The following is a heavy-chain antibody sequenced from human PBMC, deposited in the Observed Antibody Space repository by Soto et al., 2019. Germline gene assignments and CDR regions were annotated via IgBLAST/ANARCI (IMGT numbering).Heavy chain of an antibody. CDR3: ARGGGYCISTSSPAHWFDP. CDR1: GYTFTSYA. V-gene: IGHV1-3*01. D-gene: IGHD2-2*03. J-gene: IGHJ5*02. CDR2: INAGNGNT. Sequence: ASVKVSCKASGYTFTSYAMHWVRQAPGQRLEWMGWINAGNGNTKYSQKFQGRVTITRDTSASTAYMELSSLRSEDTAVYYCARGGGYCISTSSPAHWFDPWGQGTLVTVSS.